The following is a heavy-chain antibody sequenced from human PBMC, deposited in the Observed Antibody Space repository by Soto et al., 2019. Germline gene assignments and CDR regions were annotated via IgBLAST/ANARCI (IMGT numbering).Heavy chain of an antibody. J-gene: IGHJ4*02. CDR2: IWYDGSNK. Sequence: GSLRLSCAASGFTFSSYGMHWVRQAPGKGLEWVAVIWYDGSNKYYADSVKGRFTISRDNSKNTLYLQMNSLRAEDTAVYYCARDRDKKYYFDYWGQGTLVTVSS. CDR1: GFTFSSYG. V-gene: IGHV3-33*01. CDR3: ARDRDKKYYFDY.